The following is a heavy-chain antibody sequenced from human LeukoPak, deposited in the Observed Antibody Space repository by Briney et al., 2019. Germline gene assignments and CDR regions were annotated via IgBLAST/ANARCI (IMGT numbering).Heavy chain of an antibody. Sequence: GESQRLSCAASGFTFSDYYMTWIRQAPGKGLELVSYISSIGTTIYYADSVKGRFTISRDNAKNSLYLQMNSLSDEDTAVYYCARVAQLWFGNDYWGQGTLVTVSS. CDR1: GFTFSDYY. V-gene: IGHV3-11*04. CDR2: ISSIGTTI. CDR3: ARVAQLWFGNDY. D-gene: IGHD5-18*01. J-gene: IGHJ4*02.